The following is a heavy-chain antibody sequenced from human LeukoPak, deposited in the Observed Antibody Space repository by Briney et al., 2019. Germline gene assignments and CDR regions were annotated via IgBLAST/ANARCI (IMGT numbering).Heavy chain of an antibody. CDR1: GFTFSSYG. D-gene: IGHD3-22*01. CDR2: IWYDGSNK. V-gene: IGHV3-33*06. Sequence: GGSLRLSCAASGFTFSSYGMHWVRQAPGKGLEGVAVIWYDGSNKYYADSVKGRFTISRDNSKNTLYLQMNSLRAEDTAVYYCAKDRQLFISNYDSSGYNAYWGQGTIVTVSS. J-gene: IGHJ4*02. CDR3: AKDRQLFISNYDSSGYNAY.